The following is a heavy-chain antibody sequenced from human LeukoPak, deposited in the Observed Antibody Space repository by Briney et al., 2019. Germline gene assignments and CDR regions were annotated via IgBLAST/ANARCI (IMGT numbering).Heavy chain of an antibody. V-gene: IGHV3-23*01. CDR2: ITGSGDTT. CDR1: GFTFSSYA. D-gene: IGHD6-13*01. CDR3: VKDYSTIPAAANPLFDY. J-gene: IGHJ4*02. Sequence: PGGSLRLSCEASGFTFSSYAVTWVRQAPGKGLEWVSGITGSGDTTFYADSVKGRFTISRDNSKNTLYLQMHSLRAEDTAVYYCVKDYSTIPAAANPLFDYWGQGALVTVSS.